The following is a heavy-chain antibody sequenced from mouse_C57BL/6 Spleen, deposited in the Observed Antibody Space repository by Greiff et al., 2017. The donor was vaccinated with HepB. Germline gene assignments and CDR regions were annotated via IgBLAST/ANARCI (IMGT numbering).Heavy chain of an antibody. Sequence: QVQLKQSGPELVKPGASVKISCKASGYAFSSSWMNWVKQRPGKGLEWIGRIYPGDGDTNYNGKFKGKATLTADKSSSTAYMQLSSLTSEDSAVYCCARSGGYYGSTPFDYWGQGTTLTVSS. CDR2: IYPGDGDT. CDR1: GYAFSSSW. D-gene: IGHD1-1*01. J-gene: IGHJ2*01. V-gene: IGHV1-82*01. CDR3: ARSGGYYGSTPFDY.